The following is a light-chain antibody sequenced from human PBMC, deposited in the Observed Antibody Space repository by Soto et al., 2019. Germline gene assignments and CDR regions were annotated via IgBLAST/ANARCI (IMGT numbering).Light chain of an antibody. Sequence: EIVLTQSPVTLSLSPGERATLSCRASQRITSNFLAWFQQKAGLAPRLLIYGASTRASGVPDRFSVGGSGTDFVLTICRLEAEDFAVYYCQQYGRSPFTFGQGTKLKIK. J-gene: IGKJ2*01. CDR3: QQYGRSPFT. V-gene: IGKV3-20*01. CDR2: GAS. CDR1: QRITSNF.